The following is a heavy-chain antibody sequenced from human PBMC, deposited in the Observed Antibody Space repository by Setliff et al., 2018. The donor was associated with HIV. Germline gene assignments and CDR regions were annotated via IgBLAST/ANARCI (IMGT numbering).Heavy chain of an antibody. CDR1: GFTFDSHG. Sequence: GGSLRLSCAGSGFTFDSHGMIWVRQAPGRGLEWLSYISRGGNSIYYADSVKGRYTISRDNAKNSLYLQMNSLRAEETAVYYCARSTRGGLVVYGSSRNAYYFDYWGQGTLVTVSS. V-gene: IGHV3-48*04. J-gene: IGHJ4*02. CDR3: ARSTRGGLVVYGSSRNAYYFDY. D-gene: IGHD2-15*01. CDR2: ISRGGNSI.